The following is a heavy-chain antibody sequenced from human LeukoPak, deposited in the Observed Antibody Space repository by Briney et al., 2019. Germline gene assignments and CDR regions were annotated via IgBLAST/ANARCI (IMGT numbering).Heavy chain of an antibody. CDR3: ARDAYCSSTSCYGFYYYYYMDV. CDR1: GFTFSSYS. Sequence: GGSLRLSCAASGFTFSSYSMNWVRQAPGKGLEWVSSISSSSSYIYYADSVKGRFTISRDNAKNSLYLQMNSLRAEDTAVYYCARDAYCSSTSCYGFYYYYYMDVWGKGTTVTISS. CDR2: ISSSSSYI. V-gene: IGHV3-21*01. D-gene: IGHD2-2*01. J-gene: IGHJ6*03.